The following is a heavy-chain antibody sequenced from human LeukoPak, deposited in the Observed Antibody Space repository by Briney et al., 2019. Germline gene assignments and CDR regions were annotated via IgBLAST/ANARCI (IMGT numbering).Heavy chain of an antibody. CDR2: IYYSGST. Sequence: NPSETLTLTCTVSGGSISSYYWSWIRQPPGKGLEWIGYIYYSGSTNYNPSLKSRVTISVDTSKNQFSLKLSSVTAADTAVYYCGGRSGYYPSIDYWGQGTLVTVSS. CDR1: GGSISSYY. V-gene: IGHV4-59*01. D-gene: IGHD3-22*01. CDR3: GGRSGYYPSIDY. J-gene: IGHJ4*02.